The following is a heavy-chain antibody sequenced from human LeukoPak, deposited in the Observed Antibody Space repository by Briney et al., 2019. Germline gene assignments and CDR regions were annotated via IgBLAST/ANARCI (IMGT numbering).Heavy chain of an antibody. Sequence: SQTLSLTCAVSGDIFSSNSAVWNWIRQAPSRGLEWLGKTYYRSKWNKGYAISVKSLISINPDTSKNQFTLQLNSVTPEDAAVYYCARGDIAFDYWGQGILVTVSS. D-gene: IGHD3-9*01. V-gene: IGHV6-1*01. CDR1: GDIFSSNSAV. J-gene: IGHJ4*02. CDR3: ARGDIAFDY. CDR2: TYYRSKWNK.